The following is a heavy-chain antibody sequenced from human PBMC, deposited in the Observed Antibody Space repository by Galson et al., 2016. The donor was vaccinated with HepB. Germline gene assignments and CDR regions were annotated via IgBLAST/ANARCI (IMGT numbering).Heavy chain of an antibody. J-gene: IGHJ5*01. Sequence: SGYTFTSYGIGWVRQAPGQGLEWMGWISGYNGYTDSAQRLQGRVTMTTDTSTSTAYMELSSLRSDDTAVYYCARSGDGNWFESWGQGTLVTVSS. CDR1: GYTFTSYG. V-gene: IGHV1-18*04. CDR3: ARSGDGNWFES. CDR2: ISGYNGYT.